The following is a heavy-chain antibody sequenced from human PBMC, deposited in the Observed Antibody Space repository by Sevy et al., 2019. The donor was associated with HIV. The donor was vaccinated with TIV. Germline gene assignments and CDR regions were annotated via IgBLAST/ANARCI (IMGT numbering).Heavy chain of an antibody. J-gene: IGHJ4*02. D-gene: IGHD6-19*01. V-gene: IGHV3-23*01. CDR2: ISNIGANT. CDR3: AKEWTLLSDWYGEFDY. CDR1: GFTFTNYG. Sequence: GGSLRLSCAASGFTFTNYGMHWVRQAPGKGLEWVSGISNIGANTYYADPVRGRFTVSRDNSKNTVYLQLNGLRAEDTAIYYCAKEWTLLSDWYGEFDYWGQGTLVTVSS.